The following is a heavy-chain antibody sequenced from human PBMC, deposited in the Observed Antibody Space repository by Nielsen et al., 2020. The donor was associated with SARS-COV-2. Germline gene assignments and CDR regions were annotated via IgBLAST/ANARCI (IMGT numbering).Heavy chain of an antibody. CDR3: ARCFGDSPHFDY. D-gene: IGHD4/OR15-4a*01. Sequence: WIRQPPGKGLEWIGYIYYSGSTNYNPSLKSRVTISVDTSKNQFSLKLSSVTAADTAVYYCARCFGDSPHFDYWGQGTLVTVSS. V-gene: IGHV4-59*01. CDR2: IYYSGST. J-gene: IGHJ4*02.